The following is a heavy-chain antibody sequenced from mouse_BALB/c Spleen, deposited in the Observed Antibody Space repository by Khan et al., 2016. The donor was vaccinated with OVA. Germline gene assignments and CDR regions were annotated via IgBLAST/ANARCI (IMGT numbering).Heavy chain of an antibody. D-gene: IGHD1-1*01. Sequence: EVQLQESGPGLVKPSQSLSLTCTVTGYSITTDYAWNWIRQFPGNKLEWMGFIRYNGNTKYNPSLKSRISITRDTSKNQFFLQLKSVTTEDTARYYCARVYGGDFDYWGQGTTLTVSS. CDR2: IRYNGNT. CDR3: ARVYGGDFDY. CDR1: GYSITTDYA. J-gene: IGHJ2*01. V-gene: IGHV3-2*02.